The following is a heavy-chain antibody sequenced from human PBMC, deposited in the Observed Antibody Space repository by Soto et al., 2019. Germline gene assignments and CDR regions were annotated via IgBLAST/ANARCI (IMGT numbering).Heavy chain of an antibody. J-gene: IGHJ5*02. CDR3: SKWSGFGDA. Sequence: LRLSCAASGFTFSSYSMTWVRQAPGKGLEWVSGISDSGGNTWYADSVKGRFTISRDNSKNTLFLQMNSLRAEDMAVYFCSKWSGFGDAWGQGTLVTVSS. V-gene: IGHV3-23*01. CDR1: GFTFSSYS. CDR2: ISDSGGNT. D-gene: IGHD3-10*01.